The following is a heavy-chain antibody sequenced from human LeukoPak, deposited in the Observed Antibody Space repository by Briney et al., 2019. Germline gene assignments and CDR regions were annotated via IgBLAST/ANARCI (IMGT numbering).Heavy chain of an antibody. CDR1: GFTFSNYA. Sequence: GGSLRLSCTASGFTFSNYAMTWVRQAPGKGLEWVSSISGTGGRTYSADSVKGRFTISRDNSRNTLYLQMKNLRVEHTAVYYCAKGLHGGVGYGVDVWGQGTTVSVSS. D-gene: IGHD3-16*01. CDR2: ISGTGGRT. CDR3: AKGLHGGVGYGVDV. J-gene: IGHJ6*02. V-gene: IGHV3-23*01.